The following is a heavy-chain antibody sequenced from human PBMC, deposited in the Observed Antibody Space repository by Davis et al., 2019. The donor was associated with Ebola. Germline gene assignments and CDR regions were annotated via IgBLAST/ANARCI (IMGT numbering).Heavy chain of an antibody. D-gene: IGHD1-26*01. J-gene: IGHJ4*02. V-gene: IGHV4-39*01. CDR3: ARSISGTYYFDS. CDR2: IYYSGST. CDR1: GGSISSSSYY. Sequence: MPSETLSLTCTVSGGSISSSSYYWGWIRQPPGKGLEWIGSIYYSGSTYYNPSLKSRVTISVDTSKNQFSLKLSSVTAADTAVYYCARSISGTYYFDSWGQGTLVTVSS.